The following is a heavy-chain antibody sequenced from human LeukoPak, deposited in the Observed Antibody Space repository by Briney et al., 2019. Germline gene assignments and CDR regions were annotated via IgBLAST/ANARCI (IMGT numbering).Heavy chain of an antibody. J-gene: IGHJ6*03. CDR3: ATSTSRGPYYYYMDV. D-gene: IGHD2-2*01. V-gene: IGHV3-48*03. CDR2: ISSSGSTI. Sequence: GGSLRLSCAASGFTFSSYEMNWVRQAPGKGLEWVSYISSSGSTICYADSVKGRFTISRDNAKNSLYLQMNSLRAEDTAVYYCATSTSRGPYYYYMDVWGKGTTVTVSS. CDR1: GFTFSSYE.